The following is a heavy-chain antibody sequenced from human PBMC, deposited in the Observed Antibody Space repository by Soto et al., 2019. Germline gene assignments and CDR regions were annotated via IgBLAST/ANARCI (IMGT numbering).Heavy chain of an antibody. CDR3: TRGIAAAGDAFDI. V-gene: IGHV3-73*01. D-gene: IGHD6-13*01. CDR2: IRSKANSYAT. J-gene: IGHJ3*02. Sequence: GGSLRLSCAASGFTFSGSAMHWVRQASGKGLEWVGRIRSKANSYATAYAASVKGRFTISRDDSKNTAYLQMNSLKTEDTAVYYCTRGIAAAGDAFDIWGRGTMVTVSS. CDR1: GFTFSGSA.